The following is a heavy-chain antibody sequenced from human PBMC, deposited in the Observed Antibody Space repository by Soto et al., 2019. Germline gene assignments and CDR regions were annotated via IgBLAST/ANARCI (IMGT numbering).Heavy chain of an antibody. CDR2: INSDESST. CDR1: GFTFSSYW. J-gene: IGHJ4*02. V-gene: IGHV3-74*01. D-gene: IGHD1-20*01. CDR3: AKGDNWTPGLRLGY. Sequence: PGGSLRLSCAASGFTFSSYWMHWVRQAPGKGLVWVSRINSDESSTSYADSVKGRFTISRDNAKNTLYLQMNSLRAEDTAVYYCAKGDNWTPGLRLGYWGQGTLVTVSS.